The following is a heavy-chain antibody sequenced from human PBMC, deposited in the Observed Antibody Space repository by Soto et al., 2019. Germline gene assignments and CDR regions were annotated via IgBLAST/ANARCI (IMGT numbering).Heavy chain of an antibody. V-gene: IGHV4-31*03. CDR2: IYYSGST. Sequence: QVQLQESGPGLVKPSQTLSLTCTVSGGSISSGGYYWSWIRQHPGKGLEWIGYIYYSGSTYYNPSLKSRVTIAVDTSKNQCSLKLSSVTAADTAVYYCARETSDSSGYVDYWGQGTLVTVSS. CDR1: GGSISSGGYY. D-gene: IGHD3-22*01. J-gene: IGHJ4*02. CDR3: ARETSDSSGYVDY.